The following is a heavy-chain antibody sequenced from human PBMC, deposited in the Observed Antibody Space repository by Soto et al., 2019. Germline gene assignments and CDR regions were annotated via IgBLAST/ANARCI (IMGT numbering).Heavy chain of an antibody. Sequence: PGGSLRLSCAASGLDFSSEVMCWVRQAPGKGLEWVSSISGSGRTIYHADSMRGRFAIFRDNSKNSLYLQLNDLRVDDTAVYYCAKAGPSYYYGMDVWGQGTTVTVSS. CDR2: ISGSGRTI. CDR3: AKAGPSYYYGMDV. CDR1: GLDFSSEV. J-gene: IGHJ6*02. V-gene: IGHV3-23*01.